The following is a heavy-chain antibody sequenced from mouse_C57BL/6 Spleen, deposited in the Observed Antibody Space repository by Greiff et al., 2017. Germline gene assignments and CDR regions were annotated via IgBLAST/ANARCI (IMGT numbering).Heavy chain of an antibody. Sequence: QVQLQQPGAELVRPGSSVKLSCKASGYTFTSYWMHWVKQRPIQGLEWIGNIDPSDSETHYNQKFKDKATLTVDKSSSTAYMRLSSLTSEDSAVXYCARSDGDWYFDVWGTGTTVTVSS. V-gene: IGHV1-52*01. CDR2: IDPSDSET. CDR3: ARSDGDWYFDV. J-gene: IGHJ1*03. CDR1: GYTFTSYW.